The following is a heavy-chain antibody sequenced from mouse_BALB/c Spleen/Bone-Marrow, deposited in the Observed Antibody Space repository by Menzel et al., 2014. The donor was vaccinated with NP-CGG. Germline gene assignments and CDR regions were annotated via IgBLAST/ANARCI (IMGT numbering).Heavy chain of an antibody. D-gene: IGHD1-1*01. CDR3: ARNFYGSSYFDY. CDR1: GYTFTAYA. J-gene: IGHJ2*01. CDR2: ISTYSGNT. Sequence: VKLVESGPEVVRPGVSVKLSCKGSGYTFTAYAMHWVKQSHAESLEWIGLISTYSGNTHYNQDFKGKATKTVDKSSSTAYMELARLTSEDSAIYYCARNFYGSSYFDYWGQGTTLTVSS. V-gene: IGHV1-67*01.